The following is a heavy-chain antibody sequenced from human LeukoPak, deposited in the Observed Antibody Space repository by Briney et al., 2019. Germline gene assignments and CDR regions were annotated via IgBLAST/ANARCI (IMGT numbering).Heavy chain of an antibody. CDR3: ARVREAAAGPNWFDP. Sequence: ASVKVSCKASGYTFTGYYMHWVRQAPGQGFEWMGWINPNSGGTNYAQKFQGRVTMTRDTSISTAYMELSRLRSDDTAVYYCARVREAAAGPNWFDPWGQGTLVTVSS. CDR1: GYTFTGYY. D-gene: IGHD6-13*01. J-gene: IGHJ5*02. V-gene: IGHV1-2*02. CDR2: INPNSGGT.